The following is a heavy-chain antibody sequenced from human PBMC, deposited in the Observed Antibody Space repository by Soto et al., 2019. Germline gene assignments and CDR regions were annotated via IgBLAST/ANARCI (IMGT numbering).Heavy chain of an antibody. J-gene: IGHJ6*02. CDR3: ARGPYYGSGSYYLLGNYYYYYGMDV. CDR2: IYYSGST. CDR1: GGSVSSDSYY. D-gene: IGHD3-10*01. Sequence: SETLSLTCTVSGGSVSSDSYYWSWIRQPPGKRMEWIGYIYYSGSTNYNPSLKSRVTISVDTSKNQFSLKLSSVTAADTALYYCARGPYYGSGSYYLLGNYYYYYGMDVWGQGTTVTVS. V-gene: IGHV4-61*01.